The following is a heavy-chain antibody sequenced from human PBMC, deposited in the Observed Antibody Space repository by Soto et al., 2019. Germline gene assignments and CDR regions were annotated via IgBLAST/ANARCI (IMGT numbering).Heavy chain of an antibody. CDR3: ARDRGYSYGPLSAGAYGLDV. CDR1: GFTFSDSW. Sequence: GGSLRLSCEASGFTFSDSWMTWFRQAPGKGLEWVADMNHNGGEKYYVDAVKGRFTISRDNAETSLYRQRNSLRAEDTAVYYWARDRGYSYGPLSAGAYGLDVWGQGTTVPVSS. J-gene: IGHJ6*02. V-gene: IGHV3-7*01. CDR2: MNHNGGEK. D-gene: IGHD5-18*01.